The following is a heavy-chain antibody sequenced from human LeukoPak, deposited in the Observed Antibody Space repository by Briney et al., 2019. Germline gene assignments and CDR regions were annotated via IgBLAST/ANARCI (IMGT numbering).Heavy chain of an antibody. CDR2: ISSSSSYI. Sequence: GGSLRLSCAASGISFDDYGMNWARQAPGKGLEWVSSISSSSSYIYYADSVKGRFTISRDNAKNSLYLQMNSLRAEDTAVYYCARAYTRGAFDIWGQGTMVTVSS. J-gene: IGHJ3*02. D-gene: IGHD3-16*01. CDR1: GISFDDYG. CDR3: ARAYTRGAFDI. V-gene: IGHV3-21*01.